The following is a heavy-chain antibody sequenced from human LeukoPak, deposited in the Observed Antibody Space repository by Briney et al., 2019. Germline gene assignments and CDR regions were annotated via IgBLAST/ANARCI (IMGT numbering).Heavy chain of an antibody. CDR2: INHSGST. V-gene: IGHV4-39*07. CDR3: ARGPTAVDTAFYYYYYGMDV. J-gene: IGHJ6*02. Sequence: ASETLSLTCTVSGDSVRTSNYYWSWIRQPPGKGLEWIGEINHSGSTNYNPSLKSRVTISVDTSKNQFSLKLSSVTAADTAVYYCARGPTAVDTAFYYYYYGMDVWGQGTTVTVSS. D-gene: IGHD5-18*01. CDR1: GDSVRTSNYY.